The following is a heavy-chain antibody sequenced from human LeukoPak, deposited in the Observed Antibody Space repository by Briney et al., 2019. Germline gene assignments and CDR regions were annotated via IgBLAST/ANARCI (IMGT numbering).Heavy chain of an antibody. J-gene: IGHJ4*02. CDR1: GFTFSSYA. CDR3: AREEPYYYDSSGYRDY. Sequence: GGSLRLSCAASGFTFSSYAMSWVRQAPGKGLEWVSAISGSGGSTYYADSVKGRFTISRDNAKNSLYLQMNSLRAEDTAVYYCAREEPYYYDSSGYRDYWGQGTLVTVSS. D-gene: IGHD3-22*01. CDR2: ISGSGGST. V-gene: IGHV3-23*01.